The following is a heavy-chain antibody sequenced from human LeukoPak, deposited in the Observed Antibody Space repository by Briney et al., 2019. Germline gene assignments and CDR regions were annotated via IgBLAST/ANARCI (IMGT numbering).Heavy chain of an antibody. CDR1: GGSISSHY. CDR2: IHYSGST. D-gene: IGHD1-26*01. V-gene: IGHV4-59*11. J-gene: IGHJ4*02. Sequence: PSETLSLTCTVSGGSISSHYWSWIRQPPGKGLEWIGYIHYSGSTNYNPSLKSRVTISVDTSKNQFSLKLTSVTAADTAVYYCAREKWELLPIFDYWGQGTLVTVSS. CDR3: AREKWELLPIFDY.